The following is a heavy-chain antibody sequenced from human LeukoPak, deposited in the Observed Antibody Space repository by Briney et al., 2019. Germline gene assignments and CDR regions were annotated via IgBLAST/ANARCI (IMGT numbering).Heavy chain of an antibody. CDR1: GGSINNFY. J-gene: IGHJ6*02. CDR2: IYANGDT. D-gene: IGHD3-10*01. Sequence: SETLSLTCSVSGGSINNFYRTWFRQPAGKGLEWIGRIYANGDTNYNPYLKSRRTLSIDTSKNQFSLRLNPVTAADTALYFCAKESRVPGVSVRESHYHYYFGMDVWGRGTPVTVSS. CDR3: AKESRVPGVSVRESHYHYYFGMDV. V-gene: IGHV4-4*07.